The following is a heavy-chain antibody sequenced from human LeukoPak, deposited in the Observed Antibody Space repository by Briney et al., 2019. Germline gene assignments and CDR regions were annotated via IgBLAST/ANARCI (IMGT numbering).Heavy chain of an antibody. CDR2: INPSGGST. CDR3: ARDAGGSGSYPPSYMDV. Sequence: ASVKVSCKASGYTFTGYYMHWVRQAPGQGLEWMGIINPSGGSTSYAQKFQGRVTMTRDMSTSTVYMELSSLRSEDTAVYYCARDAGGSGSYPPSYMDVWGKGTTVTVSS. D-gene: IGHD3-10*01. V-gene: IGHV1-46*01. CDR1: GYTFTGYY. J-gene: IGHJ6*03.